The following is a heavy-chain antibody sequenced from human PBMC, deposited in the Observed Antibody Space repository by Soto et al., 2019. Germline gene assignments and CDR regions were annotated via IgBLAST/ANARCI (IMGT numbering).Heavy chain of an antibody. V-gene: IGHV1-69*01. D-gene: IGHD6-6*01. Sequence: QVQLVQSGAEGKKPGSSVKVSCKASGGTFSSYAISWVRQAPGQWLEWMGGIIPICGTANYAQKFQGRVTITADESTSTAYMELSSLRSEDTAVYYCASASIAARPPGNYYGMDVWCQGTTVTVSS. CDR2: IIPICGTA. CDR3: ASASIAARPPGNYYGMDV. J-gene: IGHJ6*02. CDR1: GGTFSSYA.